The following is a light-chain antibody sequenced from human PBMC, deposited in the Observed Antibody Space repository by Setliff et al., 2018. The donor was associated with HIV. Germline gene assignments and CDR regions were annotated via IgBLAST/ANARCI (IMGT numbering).Light chain of an antibody. Sequence: QSVLTQPPSVSAAAGQKVTISCSGSSSNIGNNYVSWYQQLPGTAPKLLSYDNNKRPSGIPDRFSGSKSGASATLAITGLQTGDEADYYCGTWDNSLSAVVFGGGTKVTVL. CDR1: SSNIGNNY. CDR2: DNN. V-gene: IGLV1-51*01. J-gene: IGLJ2*01. CDR3: GTWDNSLSAVV.